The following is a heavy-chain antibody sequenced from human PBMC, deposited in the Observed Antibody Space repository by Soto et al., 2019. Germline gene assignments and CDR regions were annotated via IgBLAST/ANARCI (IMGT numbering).Heavy chain of an antibody. V-gene: IGHV2-26*01. J-gene: IGHJ5*02. CDR2: IFSNGEK. Sequence: QVTLKESGPVLVKPPETLTLTCTVSGFSLSNARMGVSWIRQPPGKALEWLAHIFSNGEKSYNASLKSRLTISKDTSKSQVVLTMTNMDPVDTATYYCARMGGYDFWSGYFDNWGQGTLITVSS. CDR3: ARMGGYDFWSGYFDN. D-gene: IGHD3-3*01. CDR1: GFSLSNARMG.